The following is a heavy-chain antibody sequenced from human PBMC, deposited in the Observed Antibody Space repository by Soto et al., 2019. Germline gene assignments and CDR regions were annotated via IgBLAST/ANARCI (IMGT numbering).Heavy chain of an antibody. Sequence: PSETLSLTCTVSGGSISSSSYYLGWIRQPPGKGLEWIGSIYYSGSTYYNPSLKSRVTISVDTSKNQFSLKLSSVTAADTDVYYCARHRVDKDMVLDYWGQGTLVTVSS. D-gene: IGHD5-18*01. J-gene: IGHJ4*02. CDR2: IYYSGST. V-gene: IGHV4-39*01. CDR3: ARHRVDKDMVLDY. CDR1: GGSISSSSYY.